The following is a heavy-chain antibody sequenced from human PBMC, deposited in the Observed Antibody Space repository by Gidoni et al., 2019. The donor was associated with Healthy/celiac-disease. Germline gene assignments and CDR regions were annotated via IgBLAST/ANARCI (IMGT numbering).Heavy chain of an antibody. Sequence: QITLKESGPTLVKPTQTLTLTCTLPGLSLSTSGVGVGWIRQPPGKALEWLALIYWNDDKRYSPSLKSRLTITKDTSKNQVVLTMTNMDPVDTATYYCAHSILEWLFFDWGQGTLVTVSS. J-gene: IGHJ4*02. CDR3: AHSILEWLFFD. CDR1: GLSLSTSGVG. CDR2: IYWNDDK. V-gene: IGHV2-5*01. D-gene: IGHD3-3*01.